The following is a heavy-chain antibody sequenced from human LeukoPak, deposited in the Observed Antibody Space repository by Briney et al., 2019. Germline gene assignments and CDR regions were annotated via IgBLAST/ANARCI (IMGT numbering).Heavy chain of an antibody. D-gene: IGHD3-3*02. V-gene: IGHV4-34*01. CDR1: GGSFSGYY. Sequence: TASETLSLTCAVYGGSFSGYYWSWIRQPPGKGLEWIGEINHSGSTNYNPSLKSRVTISVDTSKNQFSLKLSSVTAADTAVYYCARGGQRPHFQFDYWGQGTLVTVSS. CDR2: INHSGST. CDR3: ARGGQRPHFQFDY. J-gene: IGHJ4*02.